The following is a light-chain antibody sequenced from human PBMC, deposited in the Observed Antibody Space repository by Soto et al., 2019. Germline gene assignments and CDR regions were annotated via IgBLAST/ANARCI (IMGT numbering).Light chain of an antibody. CDR1: SGDVGAYNY. CDR3: SSFTRTNTGV. V-gene: IGLV2-14*03. Sequence: QSALTQPASVSGSPGQSITISCTGTSGDVGAYNYVSWYQQHPGKAPKLLIYQLTNRPSGVSDRFSGSKSANTASLTISGLQPEDEANYYCSSFTRTNTGVFGGGTKLTVL. CDR2: QLT. J-gene: IGLJ3*02.